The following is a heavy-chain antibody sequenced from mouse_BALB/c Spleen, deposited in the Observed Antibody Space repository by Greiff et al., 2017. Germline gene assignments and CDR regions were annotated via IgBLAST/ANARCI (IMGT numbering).Heavy chain of an antibody. CDR3: ARDRDGRTLFAY. V-gene: IGHV5-4*02. CDR2: ISDGGSYT. CDR1: GFTFSDYY. D-gene: IGHD1-2*01. J-gene: IGHJ3*01. Sequence: EVQGVESGGGLVKPGGSLKLSCAASGFTFSDYYMYWVRQTPEKRLEWVATISDGGSYTYYPDSVKGRFTISRDNAKNNLYLQMSSLKSEDTAMYYCARDRDGRTLFAYWGQGTLVTVSA.